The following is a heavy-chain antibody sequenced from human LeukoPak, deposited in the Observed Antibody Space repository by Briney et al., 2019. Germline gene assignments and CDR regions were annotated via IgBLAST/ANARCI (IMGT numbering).Heavy chain of an antibody. V-gene: IGHV3-48*03. CDR2: ISSSCRTI. D-gene: IGHD1-1*01. J-gene: IGHJ4*02. Sequence: GGSLRLSCAASGFTFDDYGMSWVRQDPGKGPEGVSHISSSCRTIYYSHSLKGRFTISRDNAKNSLFLRISSLRAEDTAIYYCARYRTRYREFDYWGQGTLVTVSS. CDR3: ARYRTRYREFDY. CDR1: GFTFDDYG.